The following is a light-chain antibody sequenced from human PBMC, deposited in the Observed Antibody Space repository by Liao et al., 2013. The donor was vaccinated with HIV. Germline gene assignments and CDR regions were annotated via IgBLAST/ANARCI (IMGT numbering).Light chain of an antibody. CDR3: QAWDSSTRGHVV. J-gene: IGLJ2*01. Sequence: SDELTQPSSVSVSPGQTATITCSGDELGDKYASWYQQRPGQSPVLVIYQDTKRPSGIPERFSGSNSGNTATLTISGTQPMDEADYYCQAWDSSTRGHVVFGGGTKLTVL. V-gene: IGLV3-1*01. CDR1: ELGDKY. CDR2: QDT.